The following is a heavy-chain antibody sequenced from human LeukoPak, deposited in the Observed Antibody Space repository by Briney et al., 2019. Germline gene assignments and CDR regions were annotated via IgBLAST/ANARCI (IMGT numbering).Heavy chain of an antibody. D-gene: IGHD3-10*01. J-gene: IGHJ6*02. CDR3: ARVRFGELYGYYGMDV. CDR2: MNPNSDNT. Sequence: GASVKVSCKASGYTFSSYDINWVRQATGQGLEWMGWMNPNSDNTGSAQKFQGRVTMTRNTSISTAYMELSSLRSEDTAVYYCARVRFGELYGYYGMDVWGQGTTVTVSS. CDR1: GYTFSSYD. V-gene: IGHV1-8*01.